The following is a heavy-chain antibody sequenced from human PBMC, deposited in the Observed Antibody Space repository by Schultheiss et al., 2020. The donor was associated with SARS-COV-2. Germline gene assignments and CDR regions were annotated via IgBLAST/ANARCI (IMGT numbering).Heavy chain of an antibody. CDR3: AYGSGSYYRWGAYYYGMDV. J-gene: IGHJ6*02. CDR2: IYYSGST. Sequence: SETLSLTCAVYGGSISSSNWWSWVRQPPGKGLEWIGYIYYSGSTNYNPSLKSRVTISVDTSKNQFSLKLSSVTAADTAVYYCAYGSGSYYRWGAYYYGMDVWGQGTTVTVSS. V-gene: IGHV4-4*02. CDR1: GGSISSSNW. D-gene: IGHD3-10*01.